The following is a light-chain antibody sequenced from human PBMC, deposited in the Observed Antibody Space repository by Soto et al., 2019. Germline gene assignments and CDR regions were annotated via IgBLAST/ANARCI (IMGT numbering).Light chain of an antibody. CDR2: EVS. CDR3: TSYAGSNIWV. V-gene: IGLV2-8*01. J-gene: IGLJ3*02. Sequence: QSALTQPPSASGSPGQSVTISCTGTSSDVGGYSYVSWYQQYPGKAPKLMIYEVSKRPSGVPDRFSGSKSGKTASLTVSGLQPEDEADYYCTSYAGSNIWVFGGGTKVTVL. CDR1: SSDVGGYSY.